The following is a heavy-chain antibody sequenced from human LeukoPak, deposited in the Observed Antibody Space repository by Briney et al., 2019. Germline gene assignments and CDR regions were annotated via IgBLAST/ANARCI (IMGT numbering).Heavy chain of an antibody. CDR1: GGSFSGYY. J-gene: IGHJ4*02. V-gene: IGHV4-34*01. CDR3: ARGRIAAAGGFDY. D-gene: IGHD6-13*01. CDR2: INHSGST. Sequence: SETLSLTCAVYGGSFSGYYWSWIRQPPGKGLEWIGEINHSGSTNYNPSLKSRVTILVDTSKNQFSLKLSSVTAADTAVYYCARGRIAAAGGFDYWGQGTLVTVSS.